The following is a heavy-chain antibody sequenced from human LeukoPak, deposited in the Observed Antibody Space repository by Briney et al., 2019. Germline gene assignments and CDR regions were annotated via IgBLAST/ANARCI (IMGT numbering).Heavy chain of an antibody. Sequence: SETLSLTCTVSGGSISSSSYYWGWIRQPPGKGLEWIGSIYYSGSTYYNPSLKSRVTISVDTSKNQFSLKLSSVTAAGTAVYYCARRHLGYCSGGSCSTMYYGMDVWGQGTTVTVSS. CDR3: ARRHLGYCSGGSCSTMYYGMDV. V-gene: IGHV4-39*01. D-gene: IGHD2-15*01. J-gene: IGHJ6*02. CDR1: GGSISSSSYY. CDR2: IYYSGST.